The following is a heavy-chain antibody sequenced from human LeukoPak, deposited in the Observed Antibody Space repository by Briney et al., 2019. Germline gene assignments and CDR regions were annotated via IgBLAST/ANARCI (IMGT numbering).Heavy chain of an antibody. V-gene: IGHV1-69*04. D-gene: IGHD1-26*01. CDR2: IIPILGIA. Sequence: SVKVSCKASGGTFSRYAISWVRQAPGQGLEWMGRIIPILGIANYAQKFQGRVTITADKSTSTAYMELSSLRSEDTAVYYCARVIVGATGYYFDYWGQGTLVTVSS. CDR3: ARVIVGATGYYFDY. CDR1: GGTFSRYA. J-gene: IGHJ4*02.